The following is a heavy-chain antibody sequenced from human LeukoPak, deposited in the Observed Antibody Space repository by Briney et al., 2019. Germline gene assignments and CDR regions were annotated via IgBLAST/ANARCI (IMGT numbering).Heavy chain of an antibody. J-gene: IGHJ4*02. Sequence: SVKVSCKASGYTCTSYYMHWVRKAPGQGPEWMGRIIPILGIANYAQKFQGRVTITADKSTSTAYMELSSLRSEDTAVYYCARDRGNTAMVQPALDDDYWGQGTLVTVSS. CDR1: GYTCTSYY. V-gene: IGHV1-69*04. CDR3: ARDRGNTAMVQPALDDDY. D-gene: IGHD5-18*01. CDR2: IIPILGIA.